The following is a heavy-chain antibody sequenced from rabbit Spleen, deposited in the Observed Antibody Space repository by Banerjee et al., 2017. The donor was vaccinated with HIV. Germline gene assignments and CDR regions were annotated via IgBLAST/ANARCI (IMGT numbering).Heavy chain of an antibody. D-gene: IGHD4-1*01. CDR2: IDPVFGVT. Sequence: QLKETGGGLVQPGGSLTLSCKASGFDFSSGGQMGWVRQAPGKGLEWIGYIDPVFGVTYYANWVNGRFTISSHNARNTLFLQLNSLTAADTATYFCVREVAAKFNLWGPGTLVTVS. V-gene: IGHV1S7*01. CDR1: GFDFSSGGQ. CDR3: VREVAAKFNL. J-gene: IGHJ4*01.